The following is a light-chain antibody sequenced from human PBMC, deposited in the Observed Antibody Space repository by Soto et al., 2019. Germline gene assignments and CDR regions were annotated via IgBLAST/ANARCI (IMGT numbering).Light chain of an antibody. Sequence: DIHMTQSPSSLSASVGDIVTITCRASQSISTYLNWYQQKPGKAPKILIYAESSLQSGVPSRLSGSGSGTDLNLTISSLQPEDFATYYCQQSYSTPRTFGPGTKVDIK. CDR1: QSISTY. V-gene: IGKV1-39*01. J-gene: IGKJ3*01. CDR2: AES. CDR3: QQSYSTPRT.